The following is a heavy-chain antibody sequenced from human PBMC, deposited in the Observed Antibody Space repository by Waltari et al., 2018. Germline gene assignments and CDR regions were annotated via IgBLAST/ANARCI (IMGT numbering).Heavy chain of an antibody. V-gene: IGHV4-34*01. D-gene: IGHD3-22*01. J-gene: IGHJ4*02. Sequence: QVPLQQWGAGLLKPSETLSLTCAVYGGSFSGYYWSWIRQPPGKGLEWIGEINHSGSTNYNPSLKSRVTISVDTSKNQFSLKLSSVTAADTAVYYCARDHSGYYDYWGQGTLVTVSS. CDR3: ARDHSGYYDY. CDR2: INHSGST. CDR1: GGSFSGYY.